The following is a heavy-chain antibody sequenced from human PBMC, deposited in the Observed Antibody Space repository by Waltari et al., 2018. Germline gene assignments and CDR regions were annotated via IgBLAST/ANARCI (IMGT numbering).Heavy chain of an antibody. D-gene: IGHD6-19*01. CDR2: IYTSGST. Sequence: QVQLQESGPGLVKPSETLSLTCTVSGGSISSYSWSWIRQPAGKGLEWIGRIYTSGSTNYNPSLKSRVTISVDKSKNQFSLKLSSVTAADTAVYYCARSHSSGWYDYYFDYWGQGTLVTVSS. CDR3: ARSHSSGWYDYYFDY. J-gene: IGHJ4*02. V-gene: IGHV4-4*07. CDR1: GGSISSYS.